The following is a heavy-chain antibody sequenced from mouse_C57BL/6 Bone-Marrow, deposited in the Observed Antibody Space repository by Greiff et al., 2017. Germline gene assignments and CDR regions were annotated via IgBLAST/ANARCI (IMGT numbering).Heavy chain of an antibody. D-gene: IGHD6-1*01. J-gene: IGHJ4*01. Sequence: VQLQQSGAELVKPGASVKVSCKASGYAFTNYLIEWVKQRPGQGLEWIGEINPGSGGTNYNEKFKGKATLTAAKSSSTAYMQLSSLTSEDSAVYFCASGVPFVDYWGQGTSVTVSS. CDR1: GYAFTNYL. V-gene: IGHV1-54*01. CDR3: ASGVPFVDY. CDR2: INPGSGGT.